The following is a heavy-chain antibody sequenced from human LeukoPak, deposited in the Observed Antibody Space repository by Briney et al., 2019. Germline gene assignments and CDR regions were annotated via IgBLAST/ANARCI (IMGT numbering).Heavy chain of an antibody. V-gene: IGHV3-23*01. Sequence: GGSLRLSCTASGVTFSSYGMSWVRQAPGKGLDWVSAVSSGGNSNYADSVTGRFTISRDNSKNTLYLQMNSLRAEDTAVYYCAKDRYSDNTGHHYENEYWGQGTLVTVSS. J-gene: IGHJ4*02. CDR2: VSSGGNS. CDR1: GVTFSSYG. CDR3: AKDRYSDNTGHHYENEY. D-gene: IGHD3-22*01.